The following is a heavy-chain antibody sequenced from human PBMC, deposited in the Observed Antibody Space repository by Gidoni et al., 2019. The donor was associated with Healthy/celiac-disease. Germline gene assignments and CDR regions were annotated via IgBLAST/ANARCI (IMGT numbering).Heavy chain of an antibody. D-gene: IGHD6-19*01. J-gene: IGHJ4*02. CDR3: ARQIAVFDY. CDR1: GGSISSSSYY. CDR2: IYYSGST. Sequence: QLQLQESGPGLVTPSETLPPTCTFSGGSISSSSYYWGWIRQPPGKGLEWIGSIYYSGSTYYNPSLKSRVTISVDTSKNQFSLKLSSVTAADTAVYYCARQIAVFDYWGQGTLVTVSS. V-gene: IGHV4-39*01.